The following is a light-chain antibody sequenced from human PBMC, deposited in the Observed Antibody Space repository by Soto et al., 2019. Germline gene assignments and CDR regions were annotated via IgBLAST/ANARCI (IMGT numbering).Light chain of an antibody. CDR3: QTWGTGIRV. CDR1: SGHSSYA. V-gene: IGLV4-69*01. Sequence: QLVLTQSPSAYASLGASVKLTCTLSSGHSSYAIAWHQQQPEKGPRYLMKLNSDGSHSKGDGIPDRFSGSSSGAERYLTISGLQSEDEADYYCQTWGTGIRVFGGGTQLTVL. J-gene: IGLJ3*02. CDR2: LNSDGSH.